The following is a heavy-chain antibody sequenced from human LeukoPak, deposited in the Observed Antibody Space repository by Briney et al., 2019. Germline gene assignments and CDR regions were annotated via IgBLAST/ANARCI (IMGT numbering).Heavy chain of an antibody. Sequence: PSETLSLTCAVYGGSFSGYYWSWIRQPPGKGLEWIGVINHSGSTNYNPSLKSRVTISVDTSKHQFSLKLSSVTAADTAVYYCARVGRPRLVRSTPLFDPWGQGTLVTVSS. D-gene: IGHD2-2*01. CDR2: INHSGST. CDR3: ARVGRPRLVRSTPLFDP. V-gene: IGHV4-34*01. J-gene: IGHJ5*02. CDR1: GGSFSGYY.